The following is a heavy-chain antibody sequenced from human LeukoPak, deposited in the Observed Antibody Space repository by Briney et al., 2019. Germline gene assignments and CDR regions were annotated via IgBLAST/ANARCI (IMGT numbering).Heavy chain of an antibody. CDR3: ARGASGIQLWFFDP. Sequence: GGSLGLSCAASGFTFSSYWMSWVRQAPGKGLEWVANIKQDGSEKYYMDSVKGRFTISRDNAKNSLFLQMNSLRAEDTAVYYCARGASGIQLWFFDPWGQGTLVSVS. CDR1: GFTFSSYW. D-gene: IGHD5-18*01. J-gene: IGHJ5*02. V-gene: IGHV3-7*01. CDR2: IKQDGSEK.